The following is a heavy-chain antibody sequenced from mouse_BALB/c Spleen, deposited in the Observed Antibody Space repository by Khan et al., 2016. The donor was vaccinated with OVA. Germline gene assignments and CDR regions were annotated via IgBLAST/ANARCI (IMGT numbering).Heavy chain of an antibody. V-gene: IGHV5-6*01. J-gene: IGHJ3*01. CDR3: TSHLTGSFVY. CDR2: ISSVGDYT. Sequence: EVELVESGGDLVKPGGSLKLSCAASGFTFSSYSMSWVRQTPDKRLEWVTTISSVGDYTYYPDSVKGRFTISRDNAKNTLYLQMSSLKSEDTAMYYWTSHLTGSFVYWGQGTPVTVSA. CDR1: GFTFSSYS.